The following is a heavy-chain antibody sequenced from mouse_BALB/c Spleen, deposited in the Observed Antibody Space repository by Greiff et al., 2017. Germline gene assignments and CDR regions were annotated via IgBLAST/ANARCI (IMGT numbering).Heavy chain of an antibody. J-gene: IGHJ4*01. CDR1: GFTFSSYT. CDR2: ISSGGSYT. Sequence: EVQVVESGGGLVKPGGSLKLSCAASGFTFSSYTMSWVRQTPEKRLEWVATISSGGSYTYYPDSVKGRFTISRDNAKNTLYLQMSSLKSEDTAMYYCTRDRASVYWGQGTSVTVSS. D-gene: IGHD3-3*01. V-gene: IGHV5-6-4*01. CDR3: TRDRASVY.